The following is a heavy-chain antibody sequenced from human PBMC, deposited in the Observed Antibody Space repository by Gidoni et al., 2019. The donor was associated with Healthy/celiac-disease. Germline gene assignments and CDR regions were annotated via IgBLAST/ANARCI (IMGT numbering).Heavy chain of an antibody. CDR3: AKQDPQVGWWLADYPHFGFDY. CDR2: ISGSGGST. V-gene: IGHV3-23*01. J-gene: IGHJ4*02. D-gene: IGHD2-15*01. CDR1: GFTFSSYA. Sequence: EVQLLESGGGLVQPGGSLRLSCAASGFTFSSYAMSWVRQAPGKGLEWVSAISGSGGSTYYADSVKGRFTISRDNSKNTLYLQMNSLRAEDTAVYYCAKQDPQVGWWLADYPHFGFDYWGQGTLVTVSS.